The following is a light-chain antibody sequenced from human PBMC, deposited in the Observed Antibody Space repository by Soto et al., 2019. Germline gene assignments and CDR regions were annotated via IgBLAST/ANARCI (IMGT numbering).Light chain of an antibody. CDR2: KAS. J-gene: IGKJ1*01. CDR3: QQYNSYSRT. Sequence: DIRMTQSPSTLSASVGDRITITCRASQSISSSLAWYQQKPGKAPKLLIYKASSLQSGVPSRFGGTGSGSEFTLTISSLQPDDFATYYCQQYNSYSRTFGQGTKVEI. CDR1: QSISSS. V-gene: IGKV1-5*03.